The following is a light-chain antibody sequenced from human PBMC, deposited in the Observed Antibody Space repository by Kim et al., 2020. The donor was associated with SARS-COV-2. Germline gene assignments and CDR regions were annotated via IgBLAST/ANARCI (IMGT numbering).Light chain of an antibody. CDR3: CSYVGSSSLA. Sequence: GQSITISCTGTSSDVGSYNLVSWYQQHPGKAPKLMIYEVTKRPSGVSNRFSGSKSGNTASLTISGLQAEDEADYYCCSYVGSSSLAFGGGTQLTVL. J-gene: IGLJ3*02. CDR1: SSDVGSYNL. V-gene: IGLV2-23*02. CDR2: EVT.